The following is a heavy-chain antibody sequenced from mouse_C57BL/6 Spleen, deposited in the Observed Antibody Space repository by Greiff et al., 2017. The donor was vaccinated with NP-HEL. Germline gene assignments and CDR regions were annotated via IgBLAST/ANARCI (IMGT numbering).Heavy chain of an antibody. J-gene: IGHJ4*01. CDR1: GYSFTGYY. CDR3: ARSYYGSSLGAMDY. D-gene: IGHD1-1*01. CDR2: INPSTGGT. Sequence: VQLQQSGPELVKPGASVKISCKASGYSFTGYYMNWVKQSPEKSLEWIGEINPSTGGTTYNQKFKAKATLTVDKSSSTAYMQLKSLTSEDSAVYYCARSYYGSSLGAMDYWGQGTSVTVSS. V-gene: IGHV1-42*01.